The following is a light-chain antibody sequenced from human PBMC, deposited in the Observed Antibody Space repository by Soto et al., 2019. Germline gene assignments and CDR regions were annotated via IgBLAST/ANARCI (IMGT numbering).Light chain of an antibody. CDR3: ISYTGSSTSYV. V-gene: IGLV2-14*01. CDR1: RSDIGSYNY. CDR2: GVS. J-gene: IGLJ1*01. Sequence: QSALTQPASVSGSPGQSITISCSGTRSDIGSYNYVAWYQQFPGKTPKILIYGVSNRPSGVSSRLSGSKSGNTASLTISGLQAEDAADYYCISYTGSSTSYVFGSGTKLTVL.